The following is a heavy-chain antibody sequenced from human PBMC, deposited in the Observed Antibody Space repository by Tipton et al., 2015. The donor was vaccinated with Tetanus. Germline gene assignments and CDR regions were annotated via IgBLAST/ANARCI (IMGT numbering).Heavy chain of an antibody. CDR1: GGSITSYY. Sequence: GLVKPSETLSLTCNVSGGSITSYYWSWIRQRPGRGLEWVGYVHYTGKDNYSPSLRSRVTLSVDTSKNQFSLKLSSVTSADTAVYYCARTSGYLYSNHWGQGTLVTVSS. CDR2: VHYTGKD. J-gene: IGHJ1*01. D-gene: IGHD3-3*01. V-gene: IGHV4-59*13. CDR3: ARTSGYLYSNH.